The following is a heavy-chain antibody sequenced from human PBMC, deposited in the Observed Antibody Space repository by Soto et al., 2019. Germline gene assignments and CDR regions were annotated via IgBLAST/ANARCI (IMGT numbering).Heavy chain of an antibody. CDR3: VRDLHEPLATDALRVAN. CDR1: GFTFSSYE. J-gene: IGHJ4*02. CDR2: ISSTGSGT. V-gene: IGHV3-48*03. D-gene: IGHD2-8*02. Sequence: PVGSLRLSCAASGFTFSSYEMHWVHQAPGKGLEWISYISSTGSGTLYADSVRGRFTMSRDNTKNSVSLQMSSLRAEDTAVYYCVRDLHEPLATDALRVANWGQGTQVTVSS.